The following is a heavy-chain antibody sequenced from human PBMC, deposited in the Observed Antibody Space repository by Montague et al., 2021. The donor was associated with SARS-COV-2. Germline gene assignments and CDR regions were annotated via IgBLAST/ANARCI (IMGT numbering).Heavy chain of an antibody. CDR2: IHHSGST. V-gene: IGHV4-59*08. J-gene: IGHJ4*02. CDR1: GGSINSFY. Sequence: SETLSLTCTVSGGSINSFYWSWVRQSPGKRMEWIGYIHHSGSTKYNPSLQSRVTMSLGTSRNQLSLKLSSVTAADTALYYCARAVVGAKTATIESWGQGTLVTVSS. D-gene: IGHD2-15*01. CDR3: ARAVVGAKTATIES.